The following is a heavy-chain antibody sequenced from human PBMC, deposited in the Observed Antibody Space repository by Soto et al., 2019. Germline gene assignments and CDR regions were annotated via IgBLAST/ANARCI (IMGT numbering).Heavy chain of an antibody. J-gene: IGHJ6*02. CDR3: ATGIAVAGTHYYYGMDV. V-gene: IGHV5-51*01. CDR1: GYGFTSYW. CDR2: IYPGDSDT. Sequence: GESLKISCKGSGYGFTSYWIGWVRQMPGKGLEWMGIIYPGDSDTRYSPSFQGQVTISADKSISTAYLQWSSLKASDTAMYYCATGIAVAGTHYYYGMDVWGQGTTVTSP. D-gene: IGHD6-19*01.